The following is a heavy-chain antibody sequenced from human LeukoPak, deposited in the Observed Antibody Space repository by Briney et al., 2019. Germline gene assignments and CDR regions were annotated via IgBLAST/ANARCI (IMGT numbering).Heavy chain of an antibody. Sequence: ASVKVSCKASGYTFTSYDINWVRQATGQGLEWMGIINPSGGSTSYAQKFQGRVTMTRDTSTSTVYMELSSLRSEDTAVYYCARDPHYGGNSAGAFDIWGQGTMVTVSS. J-gene: IGHJ3*02. V-gene: IGHV1-46*01. CDR2: INPSGGST. CDR3: ARDPHYGGNSAGAFDI. CDR1: GYTFTSYD. D-gene: IGHD4-23*01.